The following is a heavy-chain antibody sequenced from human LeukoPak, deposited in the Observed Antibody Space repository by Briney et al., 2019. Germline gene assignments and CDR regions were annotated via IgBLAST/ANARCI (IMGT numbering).Heavy chain of an antibody. D-gene: IGHD5-18*01. V-gene: IGHV3-48*03. CDR3: ARTCSYGYLFDY. CDR1: GFTFSSYE. Sequence: GGSLRLSCAASGFTFSSYEMNWVRQAPGKGLEWVSYISSSGTTIYYADSVKGRFTISRDNAKNSLYLQMNSLRAEDTAVYYCARTCSYGYLFDYWGQGTLVTVSA. J-gene: IGHJ4*02. CDR2: ISSSGTTI.